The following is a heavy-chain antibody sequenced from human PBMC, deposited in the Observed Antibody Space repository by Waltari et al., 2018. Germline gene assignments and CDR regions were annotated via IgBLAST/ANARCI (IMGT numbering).Heavy chain of an antibody. CDR2: IIPIFGTA. CDR1: GGTFSRYA. J-gene: IGHJ4*02. Sequence: QVQLVQSGAEVKKPGSSVKVSCTASGGTFSRYATSWVRQAPGKGLEWMGGIIPIFGTANYAQKFQGRVTITADESTSTAYMELSSLRSEDTAVYYCATSPYDYIWGSYRSFDYWGQGTLVTVSS. D-gene: IGHD3-16*02. V-gene: IGHV1-69*13. CDR3: ATSPYDYIWGSYRSFDY.